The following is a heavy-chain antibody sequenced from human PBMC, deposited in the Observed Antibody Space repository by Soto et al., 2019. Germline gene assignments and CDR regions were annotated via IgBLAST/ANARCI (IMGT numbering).Heavy chain of an antibody. J-gene: IGHJ3*02. V-gene: IGHV4-59*08. D-gene: IGHD6-13*01. CDR2: IHYSGNT. CDR3: ARRVRKQLDWHDAFDI. CDR1: GGSSVDHG. Sequence: SETLCVRKSVVGGSSVDHGGSRILQPPGKGLEWIGYIHYSGNTNYNPSLKSRVTISVDTSKNQFSLKLSSVTAADTAVYYCARRVRKQLDWHDAFDIWGQGTMVTASS.